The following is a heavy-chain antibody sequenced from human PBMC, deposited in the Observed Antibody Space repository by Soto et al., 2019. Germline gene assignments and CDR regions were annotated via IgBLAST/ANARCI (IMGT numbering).Heavy chain of an antibody. J-gene: IGHJ4*02. V-gene: IGHV4-61*08. D-gene: IGHD2-21*01. CDR2: IYYSGST. Sequence: SETLSLTCTVSGGSISSGDYYWSWIRQPPGKGLEWIGYIYYSGSTNYNPSLKSRVTISVDTSKNQFSLKLSSVTAADPAVDYWGGGYGGNCFYYWARGTLVPVSA. CDR1: GGSISSGDYY. CDR3: GGGYGGNCFYY.